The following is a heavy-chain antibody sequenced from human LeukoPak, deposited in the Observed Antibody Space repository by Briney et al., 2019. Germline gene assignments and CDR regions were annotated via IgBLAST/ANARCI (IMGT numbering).Heavy chain of an antibody. J-gene: IGHJ5*02. V-gene: IGHV4-39*07. CDR1: GGSISSSSYY. Sequence: SETLSLTCTVSGGSISSSSYYWGWIRQPPGKGLEWIGSIYYSGSTYYNPSLKSRVTISVDTSKNQFSLKLSSVTAADTAVYYCAREAATRPNNWFDPWGQGTLVTVSS. CDR3: AREAATRPNNWFDP. D-gene: IGHD2-15*01. CDR2: IYYSGST.